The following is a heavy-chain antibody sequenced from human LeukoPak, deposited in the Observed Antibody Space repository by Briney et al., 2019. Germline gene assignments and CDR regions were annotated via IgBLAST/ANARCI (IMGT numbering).Heavy chain of an antibody. CDR2: IIPISATP. J-gene: IGHJ4*02. CDR1: GDTFYRHS. D-gene: IGHD6-13*01. V-gene: IGHV1-69*13. CDR3: ARGIGDYSSSYTDY. Sequence: ASVKVSCKALGDTFYRHSISWVRQAPGQGLEWMGGIIPISATPQYAQKFQGRVTITADESTSTAYVELSSLRSEDTAVYYCARGIGDYSSSYTDYWGQGTLVTVSS.